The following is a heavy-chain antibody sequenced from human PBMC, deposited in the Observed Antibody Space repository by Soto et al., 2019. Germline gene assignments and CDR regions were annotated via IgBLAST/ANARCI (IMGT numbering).Heavy chain of an antibody. CDR1: GGSISSYY. V-gene: IGHV4-59*01. D-gene: IGHD3-9*01. J-gene: IGHJ3*02. CDR2: IYYSGST. CDR3: ARDLSDEILTGDLSPHAFDI. Sequence: QVQLQESGPGLVKPSETLSLTCTDSGGSISSYYWSWIRQPPGKGLEWIWYIYYSGSTNYNPSLKSRVTISVDTSKNQFSLKLSCLTAADTAVYYCARDLSDEILTGDLSPHAFDIWGQGTMVTVSS.